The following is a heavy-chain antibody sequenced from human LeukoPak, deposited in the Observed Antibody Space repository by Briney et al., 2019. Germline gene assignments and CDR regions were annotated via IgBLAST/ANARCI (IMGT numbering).Heavy chain of an antibody. CDR1: GFTFSSYA. J-gene: IGHJ3*01. V-gene: IGHV3-23*01. CDR2: ISGSGGST. Sequence: GGSLRLSCAASGFTFSSYAMSWVRQAPGKGLEWVSTISGSGGSTYYADSVKGRFTISRDNSKNTLYLQMNSLRAEDTAVYYCAPDSLEGPVDAFDFWGQGTMVTVSS. CDR3: APDSLEGPVDAFDF. D-gene: IGHD2-15*01.